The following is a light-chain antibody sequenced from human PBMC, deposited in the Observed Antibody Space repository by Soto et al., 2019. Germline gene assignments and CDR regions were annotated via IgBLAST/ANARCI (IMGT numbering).Light chain of an antibody. CDR1: SSDVGSYNL. Sequence: QSVLTQPASVSGSPGQSITISCTGTSSDVGSYNLVSWYQQHPGKAPKVIIYDVSHRPAGVSNRFSGSKSGNTASLTISGFQTQDEADYYCSSYTSATTYVFGTGTKVTVL. V-gene: IGLV2-14*02. J-gene: IGLJ1*01. CDR2: DVS. CDR3: SSYTSATTYV.